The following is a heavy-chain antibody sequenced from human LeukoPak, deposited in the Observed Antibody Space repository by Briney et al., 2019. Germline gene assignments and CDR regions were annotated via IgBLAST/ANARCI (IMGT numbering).Heavy chain of an antibody. J-gene: IGHJ3*02. V-gene: IGHV4-39*07. CDR3: ARVDKYYYDSSGYWGAFDI. CDR1: GASITSSNYY. D-gene: IGHD3-22*01. Sequence: PSETLSLTCTVSGASITSSNYYWLWLRQPPGKGLEWIGSIYYTGITYYNLSLKSRVTISVDTSKNQFSLKLSSVTAADTAVYYCARVDKYYYDSSGYWGAFDIWGQGTMVTVSS. CDR2: IYYTGIT.